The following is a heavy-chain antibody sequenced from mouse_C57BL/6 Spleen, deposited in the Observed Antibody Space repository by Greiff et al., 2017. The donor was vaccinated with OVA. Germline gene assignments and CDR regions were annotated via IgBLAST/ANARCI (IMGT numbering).Heavy chain of an antibody. J-gene: IGHJ2*01. CDR3: ARERVTENYFDY. CDR2: IDPSDSYT. CDR1: GYTFTSYW. D-gene: IGHD2-2*01. V-gene: IGHV1-59*01. Sequence: QVQLQQPGAELVRPGTSVKLSCKASGYTFTSYWMHWVKQRPGQGLEWIGVIDPSDSYTNYNQKFKGKATLTVDTSSSTAYMQLSSLTSEDAAVYYCARERVTENYFDYWGEGTTRTVSS.